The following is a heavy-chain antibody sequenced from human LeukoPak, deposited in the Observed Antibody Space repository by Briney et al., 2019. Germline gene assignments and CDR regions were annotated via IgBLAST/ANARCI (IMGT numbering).Heavy chain of an antibody. Sequence: SETLSLTCTVSGGSISSGSYYWSWIRQPAGKGLEWIGRIYTSGSTNYNPSLKSRVTISVDTSKCQFSLKLSSVTAADTAVYYCARTTWDYYMDVWGKGTTVTISS. D-gene: IGHD1-1*01. CDR3: ARTTWDYYMDV. CDR2: IYTSGST. V-gene: IGHV4-61*02. CDR1: GGSISSGSYY. J-gene: IGHJ6*03.